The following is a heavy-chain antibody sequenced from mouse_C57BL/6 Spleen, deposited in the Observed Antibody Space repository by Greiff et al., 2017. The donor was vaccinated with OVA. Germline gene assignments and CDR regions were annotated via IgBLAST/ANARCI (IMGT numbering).Heavy chain of an antibody. D-gene: IGHD1-1*01. J-gene: IGHJ2*01. V-gene: IGHV1-82*01. CDR3: ARSDYDGSRFDY. CDR1: GYAFSSSW. CDR2: IYPGDGDT. Sequence: QVQLQQSGPELVKPGASVKISCKASGYAFSSSWMNWVKQRPGKGLEWIGRIYPGDGDTNYNGKFKGKATLTADKSSSTAYMQLSSLTSEDSAVYFCARSDYDGSRFDYWGQGTTLTVSS.